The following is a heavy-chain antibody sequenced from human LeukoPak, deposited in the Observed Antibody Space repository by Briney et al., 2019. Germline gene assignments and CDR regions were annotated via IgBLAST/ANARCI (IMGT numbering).Heavy chain of an antibody. CDR1: GYSFTSYW. CDR3: ASGPIGYCSSTSCSRVDY. Sequence: GESLKISCKGSGYSFTSYWIGWVRQMPGKGLEWMGIVYPGDSDTRYSPSFQGQVTISADKSISTAYLQWSSLKASDTAMYYCASGPIGYCSSTSCSRVDYWGQGTLVTVSS. J-gene: IGHJ4*02. D-gene: IGHD2-2*01. CDR2: VYPGDSDT. V-gene: IGHV5-51*01.